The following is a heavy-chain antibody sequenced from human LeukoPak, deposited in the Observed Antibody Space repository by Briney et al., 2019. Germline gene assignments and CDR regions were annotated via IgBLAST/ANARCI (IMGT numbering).Heavy chain of an antibody. J-gene: IGHJ4*02. CDR3: GLGGWLDY. D-gene: IGHD6-19*01. V-gene: IGHV3-7*01. CDR2: IKRDGSEK. Sequence: GGSLRLSCAASGFTFSNAWMSWVRQAPGKGLEWVANIKRDGSEKYYVDSVKGRFTISRDNAKNSLYLQMNSLRAEDTAVYYCGLGGWLDYWGQGTLVTVSS. CDR1: GFTFSNAW.